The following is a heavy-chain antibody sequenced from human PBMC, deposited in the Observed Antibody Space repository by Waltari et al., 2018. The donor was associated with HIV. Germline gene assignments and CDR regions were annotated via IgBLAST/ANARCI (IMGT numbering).Heavy chain of an antibody. CDR3: SLGSPDYWYFAL. V-gene: IGHV3-73*02. J-gene: IGHJ2*01. Sequence: VPLLESEGCLFLPETSGTIDSTVFGLGLSKSGLHWGRQAPGKGPEWLGRLASRQDNFAPIFTWSLEGRSNISRHNSENTTCLHLTNLKVEDTAIYYCSLGSPDYWYFALWGRGTPVTVSS. D-gene: IGHD6-19*01. CDR1: GLGLSKSG. CDR2: LASRQDNFAP.